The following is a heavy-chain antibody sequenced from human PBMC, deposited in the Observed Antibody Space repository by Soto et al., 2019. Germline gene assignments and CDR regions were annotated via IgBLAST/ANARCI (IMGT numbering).Heavy chain of an antibody. V-gene: IGHV1-46*01. CDR1: GYKFTTYF. CDR2: IHPSGDT. D-gene: IGHD2-15*01. Sequence: ASVKVSCKAAGYKFTTYFIHWVRQAPGQGLEWMGMIHPSGDTGYAQKFRGRVTMTIDTSTTTAYMELRNLTSEDTAVYFSVRGYCTTSPCSGDFQCCGQGTLVTVSS. J-gene: IGHJ1*01. CDR3: VRGYCTTSPCSGDFQC.